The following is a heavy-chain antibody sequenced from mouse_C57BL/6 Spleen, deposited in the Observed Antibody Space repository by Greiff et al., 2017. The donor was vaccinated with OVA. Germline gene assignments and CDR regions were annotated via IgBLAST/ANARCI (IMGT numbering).Heavy chain of an antibody. CDR1: GYTFTSYW. V-gene: IGHV1-59*01. D-gene: IGHD1-1*01. CDR2: IDPSDSYT. Sequence: VQLQQPGAELVRPGTSVKLSCKASGYTFTSYWMHWVKQRPGQGLEWIGVIDPSDSYTKYNQKFKGKATLTVDTPSSTAYMQISRLTSEDSAVYFCAKELITTVAADYWGQGTTLTVSS. J-gene: IGHJ2*01. CDR3: AKELITTVAADY.